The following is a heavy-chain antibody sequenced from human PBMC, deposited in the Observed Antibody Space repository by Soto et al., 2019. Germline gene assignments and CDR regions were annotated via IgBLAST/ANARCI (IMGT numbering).Heavy chain of an antibody. D-gene: IGHD3-22*01. V-gene: IGHV3-30-3*01. CDR1: GFTFSSYA. Sequence: PGGSLRLSCAASGFTFSSYAMHWVRQAPGKGLEWVAVISYDGSNKYYADSVKGRFTISRDNSKNTLYLQMNSLRAEDTAVYYFARGGPRSSGYAPFDYWGQGTLVTVSS. CDR2: ISYDGSNK. J-gene: IGHJ4*02. CDR3: ARGGPRSSGYAPFDY.